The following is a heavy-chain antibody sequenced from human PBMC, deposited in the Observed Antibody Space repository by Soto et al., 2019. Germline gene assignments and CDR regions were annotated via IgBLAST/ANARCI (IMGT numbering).Heavy chain of an antibody. J-gene: IGHJ5*02. CDR3: ARDPMGCSSTSCLNVGDDWSDP. CDR2: ISAYNGNT. D-gene: IGHD2-2*01. CDR1: GYTFTSYG. Sequence: ASVKVSCKASGYTFTSYGISWVRQAPGQGLEWMGWISAYNGNTNYAQKLQGRVTMTTDTSTSTAYMELRSLRSDDTAVYYCARDPMGCSSTSCLNVGDDWSDPWGEATLVTV. V-gene: IGHV1-18*01.